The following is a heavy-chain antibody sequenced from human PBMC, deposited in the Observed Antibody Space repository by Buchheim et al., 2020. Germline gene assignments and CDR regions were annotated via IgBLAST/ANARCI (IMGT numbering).Heavy chain of an antibody. CDR3: ATDLYYDSWIGNVRNYHAADA. CDR2: IKSQNHGGTT. J-gene: IGHJ6*02. Sequence: EVQLVESGGGLVKPGGSLRLSCAASGFAFADAWLTWVRQAPGKGLVWLGYIKSQNHGGTTHYAAPVHGRFSISRDDSINTLYLDMTNLKAEDTGIYYCATDLYYDSWIGNVRNYHAADAWGQGTT. V-gene: IGHV3-15*01. CDR1: GFAFADAW. D-gene: IGHD3-3*01.